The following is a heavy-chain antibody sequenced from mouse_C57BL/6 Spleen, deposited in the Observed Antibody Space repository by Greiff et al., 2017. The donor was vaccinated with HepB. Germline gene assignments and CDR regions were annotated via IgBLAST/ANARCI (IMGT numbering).Heavy chain of an antibody. D-gene: IGHD2-4*01. CDR1: GYTLTDYY. V-gene: IGHV1-26*01. CDR3: ARAGPYYEYDLYYYAMDY. Sequence: EVQLQQSGPELVKPGASVKISCKASGYTLTDYYMNWVKQSHGQSLEWIGDINPNNGGTSSNQKFKGKATLTVDKSSRPAYMELRSLTSEDSAVYYCARAGPYYEYDLYYYAMDYWGQGASGTVAP. CDR2: INPNNGGT. J-gene: IGHJ4*01.